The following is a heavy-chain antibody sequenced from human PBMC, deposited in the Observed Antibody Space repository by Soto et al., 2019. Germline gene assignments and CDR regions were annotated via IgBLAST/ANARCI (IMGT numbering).Heavy chain of an antibody. CDR1: GFSLGTSGVG. Sequence: QITLKESGPTLVKPTQTLTLTCTFSGFSLGTSGVGVGWIRQPPGKALEWLALIYWDDDKRYSPSLNSRLTMSKDTSNNQVVLTMTNMDPVDTATYYCAHSRPPRLLDYWGQGTLVTVSS. V-gene: IGHV2-5*02. J-gene: IGHJ4*02. D-gene: IGHD6-6*01. CDR2: IYWDDDK. CDR3: AHSRPPRLLDY.